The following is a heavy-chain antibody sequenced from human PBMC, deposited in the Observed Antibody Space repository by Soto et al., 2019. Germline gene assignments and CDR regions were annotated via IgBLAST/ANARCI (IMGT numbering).Heavy chain of an antibody. CDR3: ARARYGDYVRAFDY. D-gene: IGHD4-17*01. CDR2: ISPNSGAT. V-gene: IGHV1-2*04. Sequence: EASVKVSCKASGYIFTGYYMVWVRQAPGQGLEWMGWISPNSGATNYAQKFQGWLTLTRDTSINTAYMELNRLTSDDTAVYYCARARYGDYVRAFDYWGQGTLVTVSS. CDR1: GYIFTGYY. J-gene: IGHJ4*02.